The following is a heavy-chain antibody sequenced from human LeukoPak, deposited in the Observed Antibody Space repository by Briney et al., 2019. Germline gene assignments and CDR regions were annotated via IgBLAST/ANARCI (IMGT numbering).Heavy chain of an antibody. J-gene: IGHJ4*02. Sequence: GESLKISCQGSGYRFTSYWIGWVRPMPGKGLEWMGIIYPGDSDTRYSPSFQGQVTISADKSISTAYLQWSSLKASDTAMYYCARLGSSSGWVLYYFDYWGQGTLVTVSS. CDR1: GYRFTSYW. CDR2: IYPGDSDT. CDR3: ARLGSSSGWVLYYFDY. D-gene: IGHD6-6*01. V-gene: IGHV5-51*01.